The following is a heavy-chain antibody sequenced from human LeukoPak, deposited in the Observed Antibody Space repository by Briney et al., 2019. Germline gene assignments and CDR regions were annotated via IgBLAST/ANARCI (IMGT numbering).Heavy chain of an antibody. Sequence: ASVKVSCKASGYTFTSYDINWVRQATGQGLEWMGWMNPNSGNTGYAQKFQGRVTITRNTSISTAYMELSSLRSEDTAVYYCACRRAGAYYFDYWGQGTLVTVSS. D-gene: IGHD6-19*01. CDR1: GYTFTSYD. CDR2: MNPNSGNT. J-gene: IGHJ4*02. V-gene: IGHV1-8*03. CDR3: ACRRAGAYYFDY.